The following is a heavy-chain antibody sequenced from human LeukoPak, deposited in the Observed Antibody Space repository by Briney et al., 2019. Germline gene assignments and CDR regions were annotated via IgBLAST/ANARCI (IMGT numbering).Heavy chain of an antibody. Sequence: GESLKISCKGSGYSFTSYWIRWVRQMPGKGLEWMGRIDPRDSYTNYSPSFQGHVTISADKSISTAYLQWSSLKASDTAMYYCARQGSGSYSEAFDIWGQGTMVTVSS. CDR3: ARQGSGSYSEAFDI. D-gene: IGHD1-26*01. CDR1: GYSFTSYW. V-gene: IGHV5-10-1*01. CDR2: IDPRDSYT. J-gene: IGHJ3*02.